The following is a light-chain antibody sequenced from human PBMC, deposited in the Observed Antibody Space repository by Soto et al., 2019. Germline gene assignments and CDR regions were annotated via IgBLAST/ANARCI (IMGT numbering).Light chain of an antibody. V-gene: IGKV3-20*01. Sequence: EIVLTQSPGTLYFSPGARATLTCRASQIVFSSYLSWFQQKPGQSPRLLIYGASIRATGIPDRFSGSGSGTDFTLTISRLEPEYFAVYYCQQYGTAPFPFGPWTKVDIK. CDR2: GAS. J-gene: IGKJ3*01. CDR1: QIVFSSY. CDR3: QQYGTAPFP.